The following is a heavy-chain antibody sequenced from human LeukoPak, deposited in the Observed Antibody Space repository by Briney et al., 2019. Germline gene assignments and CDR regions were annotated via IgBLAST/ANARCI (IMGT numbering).Heavy chain of an antibody. Sequence: SVKVSCKASGYTFTSYGISWVRQAPGQGLEWMGGIIPIFGTANYAQKFQGRVTITADESTSTAYMELSSLRSEDTAVYYCARVTLWAFDIWGQGTMVTVSS. V-gene: IGHV1-69*13. CDR1: GYTFTSYG. CDR3: ARVTLWAFDI. D-gene: IGHD1-14*01. CDR2: IIPIFGTA. J-gene: IGHJ3*02.